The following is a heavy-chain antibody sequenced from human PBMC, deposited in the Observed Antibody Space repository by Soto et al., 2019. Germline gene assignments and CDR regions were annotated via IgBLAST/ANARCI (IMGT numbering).Heavy chain of an antibody. Sequence: GGSLRLSCAASGFTFSSYAMSWVRQDPGKGLEWESAISGSGGSTYYADSVKGRFTISRDNSKNTLYLQMNSLRAEDTAVYYCAKDDEYCSGGSCYSRVGLDYWGQGTLVTVSS. J-gene: IGHJ4*02. CDR3: AKDDEYCSGGSCYSRVGLDY. D-gene: IGHD2-15*01. CDR1: GFTFSSYA. CDR2: ISGSGGST. V-gene: IGHV3-23*01.